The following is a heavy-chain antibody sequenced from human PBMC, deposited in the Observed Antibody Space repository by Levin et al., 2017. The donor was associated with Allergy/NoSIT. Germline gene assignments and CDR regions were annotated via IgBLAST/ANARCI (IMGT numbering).Heavy chain of an antibody. V-gene: IGHV4-59*08. CDR3: ARRFCSGGTCYSGSHGMDV. Sequence: ASQTLSLPCTVSGDSIRSSYWSWIRQPPGKGLEWIGYIYNSGSTNYNPSLKSRVTISVDTSKNQFSLKLSSVTAADTAVYYCARRFCSGGTCYSGSHGMDVWGQGTTVTVSS. J-gene: IGHJ6*02. CDR1: GDSIRSSY. D-gene: IGHD2-15*01. CDR2: IYNSGST.